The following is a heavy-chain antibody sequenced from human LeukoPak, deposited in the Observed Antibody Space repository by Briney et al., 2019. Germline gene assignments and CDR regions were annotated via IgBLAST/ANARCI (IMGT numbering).Heavy chain of an antibody. D-gene: IGHD2-2*01. CDR1: GFTFSSYA. CDR3: AKDALSSTSCSCLVT. J-gene: IGHJ5*02. Sequence: GGSLRLSCAASGFTFSSYAMSWVRQAPGKGLEWVSAISGSGGSTYYADSVKGRFAISRDNSKNTLYLQMNSLRAEDTAVYYCAKDALSSTSCSCLVTWGQGTLVTVSS. CDR2: ISGSGGST. V-gene: IGHV3-23*01.